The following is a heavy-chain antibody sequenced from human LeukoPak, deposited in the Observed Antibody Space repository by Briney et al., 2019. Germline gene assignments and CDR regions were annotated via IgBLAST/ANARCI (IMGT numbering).Heavy chain of an antibody. CDR3: VRGRYVYGVHNWFDP. Sequence: GGSLRLSCAASGFTFSSYEMNWVRQAPGKGLVWVSRINSDGSSTTYADSMKGRFTISRDNARNTLYLQMNSLRAEDTAVYYCVRGRYVYGVHNWFDPWGQGTLVTVSS. CDR1: GFTFSSYE. D-gene: IGHD4-17*01. J-gene: IGHJ5*02. CDR2: INSDGSST. V-gene: IGHV3-74*01.